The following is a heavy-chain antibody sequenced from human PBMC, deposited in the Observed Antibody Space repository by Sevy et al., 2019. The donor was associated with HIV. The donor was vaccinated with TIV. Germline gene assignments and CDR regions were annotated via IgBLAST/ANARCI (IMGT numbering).Heavy chain of an antibody. CDR1: GFTFSSYW. Sequence: GGSLRLSCAASGFTFSSYWMNWVRQAPGKGVEWVASINQEGSEKDYVDSVKGRFTIPRDNAERSLYLQMNSLRVEDTAVYCCTSGDSGWPSWGQGTLVTVSS. CDR2: INQEGSEK. CDR3: TSGDSGWPS. V-gene: IGHV3-7*01. J-gene: IGHJ5*02. D-gene: IGHD6-19*01.